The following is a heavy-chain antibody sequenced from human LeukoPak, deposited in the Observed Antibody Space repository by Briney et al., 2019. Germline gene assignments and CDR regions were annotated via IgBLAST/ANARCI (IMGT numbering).Heavy chain of an antibody. J-gene: IGHJ4*02. CDR3: AKASRTAAGTDYFDY. V-gene: IGHV3-23*01. Sequence: GGSLRLSCAAFGFTFSSYDMSWARQAPGKGLEWVSAISGSGGSTYYADSVKGRFTISRDNSKNTLYLQMNSLRAEDTAVYYCAKASRTAAGTDYFDYWGQGTLVTVSS. D-gene: IGHD6-13*01. CDR2: ISGSGGST. CDR1: GFTFSSYD.